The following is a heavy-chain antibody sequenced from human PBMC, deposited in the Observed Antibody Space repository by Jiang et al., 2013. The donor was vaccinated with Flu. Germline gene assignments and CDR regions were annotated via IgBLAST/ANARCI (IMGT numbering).Heavy chain of an antibody. Sequence: GGYYWSWIRQHPGKGLEWIGYIYYSGSTYYNPSLKSRVTISVDTSKNQFSLKLSSVTAADTAVYYCARGGSCSGGSCYSGYYYYYGMDVWGQGTTVTVSS. D-gene: IGHD2-15*01. CDR1: GGYY. CDR2: IYYSGST. CDR3: ARGGSCSGGSCYSGYYYYYGMDV. J-gene: IGHJ6*02. V-gene: IGHV4-31*02.